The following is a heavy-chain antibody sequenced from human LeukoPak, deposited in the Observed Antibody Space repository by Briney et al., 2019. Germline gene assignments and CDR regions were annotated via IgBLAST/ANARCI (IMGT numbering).Heavy chain of an antibody. CDR2: IYTSGST. CDR1: GGSISSGSYC. V-gene: IGHV4-61*02. D-gene: IGHD3-22*01. Sequence: SETLSLTCTVSGGSISSGSYCWSWIRQPAGKGLEWIGRIYTSGSTYYNPSLKSRVTISVDTSKNQFSLKLSSVTAADTAVYYCARAKNYYDSSGYYALAPPSPYPYYFDYWGQGTLVTVSS. CDR3: ARAKNYYDSSGYYALAPPSPYPYYFDY. J-gene: IGHJ4*02.